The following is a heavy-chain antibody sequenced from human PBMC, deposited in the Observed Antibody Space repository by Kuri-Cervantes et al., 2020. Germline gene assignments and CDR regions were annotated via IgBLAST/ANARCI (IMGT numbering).Heavy chain of an antibody. J-gene: IGHJ4*02. CDR3: ARAQYDILTGYSVDY. Sequence: ASVKVPCKASGYTFTSYGISWVRQAPGQGLEWMGWISAYNGNTNYAQKLQGRVTMTTDTSTSTAYMELRSLRSDDTAVYYCARAQYDILTGYSVDYWGQGTLVTVSS. CDR1: GYTFTSYG. CDR2: ISAYNGNT. D-gene: IGHD3-9*01. V-gene: IGHV1-18*01.